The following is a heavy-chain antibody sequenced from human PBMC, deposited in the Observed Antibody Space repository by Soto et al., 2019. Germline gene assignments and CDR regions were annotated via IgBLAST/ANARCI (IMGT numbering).Heavy chain of an antibody. Sequence: GGSLRVSCAASGFTFISHEMNWIRQAPGKGLEWVSYISSSGTTMYYADSVKGRSTISRDNAKNSLFLQMNSLRAEDTALYYCARGGVYWGQGTLVTVSS. CDR3: ARGGVY. CDR1: GFTFISHE. CDR2: ISSSGTTM. J-gene: IGHJ4*02. V-gene: IGHV3-48*03. D-gene: IGHD2-8*01.